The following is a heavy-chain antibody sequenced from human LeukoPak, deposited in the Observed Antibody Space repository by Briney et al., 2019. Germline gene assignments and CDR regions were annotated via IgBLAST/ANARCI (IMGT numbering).Heavy chain of an antibody. V-gene: IGHV3-30*18. CDR3: AKDGPLVSHFDY. J-gene: IGHJ4*02. CDR2: ISYDGSNK. Sequence: GGSLRLSCAASGFTFSSYGMHWVRQAPGKGLEWVAVISYDGSNKYYADSVKGRFTISRDNSKNTLYLQMNSLRAEDTAVYYCAKDGPLVSHFDYWGQGTLVTVSS. CDR1: GFTFSSYG. D-gene: IGHD3-10*01.